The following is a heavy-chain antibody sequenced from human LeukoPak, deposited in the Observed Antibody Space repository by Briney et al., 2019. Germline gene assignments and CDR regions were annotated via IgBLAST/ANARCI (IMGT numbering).Heavy chain of an antibody. Sequence: PGGSLRLSCAASGFTFSDYYMSWIRQAPGKGLEWVSYISSSSTYIYYADSVKGRFTISRDSAKNSLYLQMDSLRAEDTAVYFCAKGGYCTTTSCYLDSWGQGTLVTVSS. V-gene: IGHV3-11*06. D-gene: IGHD2-2*01. CDR1: GFTFSDYY. J-gene: IGHJ4*02. CDR3: AKGGYCTTTSCYLDS. CDR2: ISSSSTYI.